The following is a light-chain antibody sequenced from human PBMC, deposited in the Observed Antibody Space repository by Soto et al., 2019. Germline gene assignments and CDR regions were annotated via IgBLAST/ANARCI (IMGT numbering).Light chain of an antibody. V-gene: IGKV3-20*01. Sequence: EIVFTQSQGTLSLSPGERATLSCRASQSVSNNYLARYTQKPGQAHRLLIYSASNRATGNPDRFSGSGSGTDFSLTISRLEPEDFAVYYCKQYGSSGTFGQGTKVDIK. J-gene: IGKJ1*01. CDR2: SAS. CDR1: QSVSNNY. CDR3: KQYGSSGT.